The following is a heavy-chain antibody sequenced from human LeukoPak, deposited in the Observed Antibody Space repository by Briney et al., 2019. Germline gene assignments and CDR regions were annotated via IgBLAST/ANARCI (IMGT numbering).Heavy chain of an antibody. CDR1: GFTFSHYA. J-gene: IGHJ4*02. CDR2: IGHDGADK. D-gene: IGHD3-22*01. V-gene: IGHV3-30*04. Sequence: GGSLRLSCAASGFTFSHYALHCVRQAPGKGLEWVALIGHDGADKYYADSVKGRFLISRDNSKNMLFLQMNSLIIEDTAVYYCARNSDYYDYSPQSVWGQGTLVIVS. CDR3: ARNSDYYDYSPQSV.